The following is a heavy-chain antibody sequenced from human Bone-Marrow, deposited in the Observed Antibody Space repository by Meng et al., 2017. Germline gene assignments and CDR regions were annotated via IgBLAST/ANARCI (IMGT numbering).Heavy chain of an antibody. J-gene: IGHJ5*02. CDR2: IYTSGST. CDR1: GGSISSGSYY. D-gene: IGHD2-15*01. V-gene: IGHV4-61*02. CDR3: ARDAGYCSGGSCYGDWFDP. Sequence: LRLSCTVSGGSISSGSYYWSWIRQPAGKGLEWIGRIYTSGSTNYNPSLKSRVTISVDTSKNQFSLKLSSVTAADTAVYYCARDAGYCSGGSCYGDWFDPWGQGTLVTVSS.